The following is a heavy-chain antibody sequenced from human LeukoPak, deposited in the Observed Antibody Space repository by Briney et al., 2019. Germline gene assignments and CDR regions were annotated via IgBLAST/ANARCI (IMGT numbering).Heavy chain of an antibody. CDR1: GYTFTGYY. CDR2: INPNSGGT. D-gene: IGHD6-13*01. J-gene: IGHJ3*02. V-gene: IGHV1-2*06. CDR3: ARAVDSSSWLDI. Sequence: GASVKVSCKASGYTFTGYYMHWVRQAPGQGLEWMGRINPNSGGTNYAQKFQGRVTMTRDTSISTAYMELSRLRSADTAVYYCARAVDSSSWLDIWGQGTMVTVSS.